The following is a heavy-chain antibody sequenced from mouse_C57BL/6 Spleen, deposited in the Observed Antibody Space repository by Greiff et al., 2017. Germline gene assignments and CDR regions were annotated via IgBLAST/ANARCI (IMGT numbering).Heavy chain of an antibody. V-gene: IGHV1-15*01. D-gene: IGHD1-1*01. CDR1: GYTFTDYE. CDR3: TRKSSFPPYAMDY. J-gene: IGHJ4*01. CDR2: IDPETGGT. Sequence: VQLQQSGAELVRPGASVTLSCKASGYTFTDYEMHWVKQTPVHGLEWIGAIDPETGGTAYNQKFKGKAILTADKSSSTAYMELRSLTSEDSAVYYCTRKSSFPPYAMDYWGQGASVTVAS.